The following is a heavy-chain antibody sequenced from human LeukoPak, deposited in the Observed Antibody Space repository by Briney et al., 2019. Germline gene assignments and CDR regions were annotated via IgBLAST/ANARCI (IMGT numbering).Heavy chain of an antibody. V-gene: IGHV4-34*01. J-gene: IGHJ5*02. CDR1: GGSFSGYY. CDR2: INHSGST. CDR3: ARGRRPPLRGWFDP. Sequence: SETLSLTCAVYGGSFSGYYWSWIRQPPGKGLEWIGEINHSGSTNYNPSLESRVTISVDTSKNQFSLKLSSVTTADTAVYYRARGRRPPLRGWFDPWGQGTLVTVSS. D-gene: IGHD3-16*01.